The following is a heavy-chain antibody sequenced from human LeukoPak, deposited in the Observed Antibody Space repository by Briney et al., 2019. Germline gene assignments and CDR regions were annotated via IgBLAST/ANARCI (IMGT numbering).Heavy chain of an antibody. J-gene: IGHJ4*02. CDR1: GFTFRNYG. V-gene: IGHV3-21*01. CDR2: ISSDSSYI. CDR3: AVNHRDGYSELGY. Sequence: PGGSLRLSCAASGFTFRNYGMTWVRQAPGKGLAWISSISSDSSYIHYADSLEGRFTISRDNAKNSLYLQTNSLRDEDTAVYYCAVNHRDGYSELGYWGQGTLVTVSS. D-gene: IGHD5-24*01.